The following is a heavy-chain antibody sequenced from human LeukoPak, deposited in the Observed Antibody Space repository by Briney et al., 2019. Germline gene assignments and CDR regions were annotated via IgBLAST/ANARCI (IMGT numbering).Heavy chain of an antibody. V-gene: IGHV3-23*01. CDR2: IGVSGGRT. CDR1: GFTFSSYD. J-gene: IGHJ4*02. Sequence: PSGGSLRLSCAASGFTFSSYDISWVRQAPGKGLEWVSGIGVSGGRTYYADSVKGRFTISRDNSKNTLYLQMNSLRAEDTAIYYCVTLPWGLNPHTRNWGQGRLVTVSS. CDR3: VTLPWGLNPHTRN. D-gene: IGHD1-26*01.